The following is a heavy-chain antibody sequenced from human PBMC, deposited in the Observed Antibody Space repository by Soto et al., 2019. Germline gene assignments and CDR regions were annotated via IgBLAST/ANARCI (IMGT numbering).Heavy chain of an antibody. D-gene: IGHD2-8*01. CDR1: GFTFSNAW. CDR2: IKSKTDGGTT. Sequence: GGSLRLSCAASGFTFSNAWMNWVRQAPGKGLEWVGRIKSKTDGGTTDYAAPVKGRFTISRDDSKNTLYLQMNSLKTEDTAVYYCAKDLQGTKIVLMVYVRSGWFDPWGQGTLVTVSS. CDR3: AKDLQGTKIVLMVYVRSGWFDP. J-gene: IGHJ5*02. V-gene: IGHV3-15*07.